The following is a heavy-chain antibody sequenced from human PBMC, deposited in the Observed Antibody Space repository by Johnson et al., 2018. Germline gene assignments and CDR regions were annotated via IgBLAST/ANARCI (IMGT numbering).Heavy chain of an antibody. Sequence: QVQLVETGGGVVQPGRSLRLSCAASGFTFSSYAMHWVRQAPGKGLEWVAVISYDGSNKYYADSVKGRFTISRDNSKNSLYLQMKSLRDEDTAVYYCARSQSAYYGDYVGAEYFQHWGQGTLVTVSS. CDR3: ARSQSAYYGDYVGAEYFQH. CDR1: GFTFSSYA. CDR2: ISYDGSNK. V-gene: IGHV3-30-3*01. J-gene: IGHJ1*01. D-gene: IGHD4-17*01.